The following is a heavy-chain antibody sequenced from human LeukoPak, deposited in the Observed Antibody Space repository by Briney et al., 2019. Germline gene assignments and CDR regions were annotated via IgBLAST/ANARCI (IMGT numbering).Heavy chain of an antibody. V-gene: IGHV3-23*01. CDR1: GFTFSSYG. D-gene: IGHD1-26*01. CDR2: ISRSAYNK. J-gene: IGHJ4*02. CDR3: AKHSGSYFIYYVDS. Sequence: GGSLRLSCAASGFTFSSYGMSWVRQAPGKGLEWVSTISRSAYNKYYADSVKGRFTISRDNSANTLYLQMNSLRAEDTALYYCAKHSGSYFIYYVDSWGQGTLVTVSS.